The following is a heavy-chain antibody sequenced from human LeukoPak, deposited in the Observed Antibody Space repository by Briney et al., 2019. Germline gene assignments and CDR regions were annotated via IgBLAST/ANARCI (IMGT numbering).Heavy chain of an antibody. CDR3: ARGFGYSYGSRYYYYGMDV. V-gene: IGHV4-34*01. D-gene: IGHD5-18*01. CDR2: INHSGGT. J-gene: IGHJ6*04. CDR1: GGSFSGYY. Sequence: SETLSLTCAVYGGSFSGYYWSWIRQPPGKGLEGIGEINHSGGTNYNPSLKSRVTISVDTSKNQFSLKLSSVPAADTAVYYCARGFGYSYGSRYYYYGMDVWGKGTTVTVSS.